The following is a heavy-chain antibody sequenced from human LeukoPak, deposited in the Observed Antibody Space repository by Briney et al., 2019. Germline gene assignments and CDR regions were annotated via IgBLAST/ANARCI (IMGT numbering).Heavy chain of an antibody. CDR2: INHSGSA. J-gene: IGHJ4*02. CDR3: ATYCSSSCYV. CDR1: GGSFSGYY. V-gene: IGHV4-34*01. D-gene: IGHD2-2*01. Sequence: PSETLSLTCADSGGSFSGYYWSWIRQPPGKGLEWIGEINHSGSASYNPFLKSRVTISVDTSKHQFSLNLSSVTAADTAVYYCATYCSSSCYVWGQGTLVTVSS.